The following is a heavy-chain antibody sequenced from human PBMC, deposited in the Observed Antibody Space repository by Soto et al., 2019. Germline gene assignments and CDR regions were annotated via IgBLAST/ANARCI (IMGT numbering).Heavy chain of an antibody. D-gene: IGHD3-10*01. J-gene: IGHJ4*02. CDR1: GGTFSSYT. V-gene: IGHV1-69*02. Sequence: GASVKVSCKASGGTFSSYTISWVRQAPGQGLEWMGRIIPILGIANYAQKFQGRVTITADKSTSTAYMELSSLRSEDTAVYYCARGMVRGVMHGDYWGQGTLVTVSS. CDR2: IIPILGIA. CDR3: ARGMVRGVMHGDY.